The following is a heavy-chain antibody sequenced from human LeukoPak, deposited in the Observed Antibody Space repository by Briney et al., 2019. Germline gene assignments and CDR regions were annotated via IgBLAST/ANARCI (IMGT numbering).Heavy chain of an antibody. D-gene: IGHD6-19*01. J-gene: IGHJ5*02. CDR1: GFTFSSYA. V-gene: IGHV3-23*01. CDR2: ISGSGGST. CDR3: AKLSGYSSGWFDP. Sequence: GGSLRLSCAASGFTFSSYAMSWVRQAPGKGLEWVSAISGSGGSTYYADSVKGRFTISRGNSKNTLYLQMNGLRAEDTAVYYCAKLSGYSSGWFDPWGQGTLVTVSS.